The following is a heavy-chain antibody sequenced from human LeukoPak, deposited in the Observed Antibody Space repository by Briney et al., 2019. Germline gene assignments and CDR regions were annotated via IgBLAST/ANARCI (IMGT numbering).Heavy chain of an antibody. CDR1: GFTFSSYG. D-gene: IGHD6-19*01. V-gene: IGHV3-30*03. CDR2: ISYDGSNK. CDR3: ARDRQQWLVPNNYFDY. J-gene: IGHJ4*02. Sequence: GGSLRLSCAASGFTFSSYGMHWVRQAPGKGLEWVAVISYDGSNKYYADSVKGRFTISRDNSKNTLYLQMNSLRAEDTAVYYCARDRQQWLVPNNYFDYWGQGTLVTVSS.